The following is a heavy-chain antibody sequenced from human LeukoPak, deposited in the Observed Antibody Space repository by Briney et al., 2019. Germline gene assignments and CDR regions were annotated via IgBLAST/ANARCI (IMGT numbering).Heavy chain of an antibody. J-gene: IGHJ4*02. CDR2: IYTSGST. Sequence: PSQTLSLTCTVSGGSISSGSYYWSWIRQPAGKGLEWIGRIYTSGSTNYNPSLKSRVTISVDTSKNQFSLKLSSVTAADTAVYYCAREHDYGDYGQDYWGQGTLVTVSS. V-gene: IGHV4-61*02. D-gene: IGHD4-17*01. CDR3: AREHDYGDYGQDY. CDR1: GGSISSGSYY.